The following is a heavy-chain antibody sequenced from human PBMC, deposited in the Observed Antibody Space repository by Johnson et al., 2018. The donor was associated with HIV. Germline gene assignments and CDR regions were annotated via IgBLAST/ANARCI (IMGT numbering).Heavy chain of an antibody. Sequence: VQLLESGGGLVPPGGSLRLSCAASGFTFSSYAMSWVRQAPGKGLEWVSAISGSGGSTYYADSVKGRLTISRDNAKNSLYLQMNSLRVEDTAIYYCARDLDTGGSTGAFDIWGQGTMVTVSS. J-gene: IGHJ3*02. CDR2: ISGSGGST. CDR1: GFTFSSYA. CDR3: ARDLDTGGSTGAFDI. D-gene: IGHD2-8*02. V-gene: IGHV3-23*01.